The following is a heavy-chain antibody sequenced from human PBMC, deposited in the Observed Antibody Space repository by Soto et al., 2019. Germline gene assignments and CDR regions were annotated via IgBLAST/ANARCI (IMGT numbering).Heavy chain of an antibody. J-gene: IGHJ4*02. V-gene: IGHV1-18*01. CDR2: ISAYNGNT. D-gene: IGHD3-3*01. Sequence: QVQLVQSGAEVKKPGASVKVSCKASGYTLTSYGISWVRQAPGQGLEWMGWISAYNGNTNYAQKLQGRVTMTTDTSTSTAYMELRSLRSDDTAVYYCARTAAGGTIFGVAYYFDYWGQGTLVTVSS. CDR3: ARTAAGGTIFGVAYYFDY. CDR1: GYTLTSYG.